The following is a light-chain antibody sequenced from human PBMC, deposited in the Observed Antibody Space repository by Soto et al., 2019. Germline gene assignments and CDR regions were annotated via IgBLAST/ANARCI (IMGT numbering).Light chain of an antibody. CDR2: DVT. V-gene: IGLV2-14*03. CDR3: KSYTSLSTYV. CDR1: SSDVGGFNY. Sequence: QSVLTQPASVSGSPGQSITISCTGTSSDVGGFNYVSWYQQHPGKAPKLMIYDVTNRPSGVSYRFSGSKSGNTASLTISGLQAEYEADYYCKSYTSLSTYVFGTGTKVHRP. J-gene: IGLJ1*01.